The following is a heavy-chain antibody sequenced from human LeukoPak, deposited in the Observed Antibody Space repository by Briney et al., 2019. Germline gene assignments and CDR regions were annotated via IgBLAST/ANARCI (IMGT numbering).Heavy chain of an antibody. D-gene: IGHD2-2*01. CDR3: ARVYCSSTSCFGYFDY. CDR2: INPNSGGT. J-gene: IGHJ4*02. V-gene: IGHV1-2*02. CDR1: GYTFTGYY. Sequence: ASVKVSCKASGYTFTGYYMHWVRQAPGQGLEWMGWINPNSGGTNYAQKFQGRVTMTRDTSISTAYMELSRLRSDDTAVYYCARVYCSSTSCFGYFDYWAQGTLVTVSS.